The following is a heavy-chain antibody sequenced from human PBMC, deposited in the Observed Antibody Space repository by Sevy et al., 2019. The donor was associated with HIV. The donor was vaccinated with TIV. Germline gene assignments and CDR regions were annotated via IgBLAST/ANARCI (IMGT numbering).Heavy chain of an antibody. V-gene: IGHV3-23*01. CDR3: AKEGQGEYYDSSGFFDY. D-gene: IGHD3-22*01. CDR1: GFTFSSYA. Sequence: GGSLRLSCAASGFTFSSYAMSWVRQAPGKGLEWVSSISGSGSFTYYADSVKGHFTISRDNSKNTLYQQMTSLRAEDTAVYYCAKEGQGEYYDSSGFFDYWGQGPLVTVSS. J-gene: IGHJ4*02. CDR2: ISGSGSFT.